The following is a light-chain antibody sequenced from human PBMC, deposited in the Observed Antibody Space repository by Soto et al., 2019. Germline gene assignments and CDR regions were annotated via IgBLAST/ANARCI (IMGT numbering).Light chain of an antibody. CDR3: QQCHATPLT. V-gene: IGKV3D-20*02. J-gene: IGKJ5*01. CDR1: QSVSSSY. Sequence: EIVLTQSPATLSLSPGERAALSCGASQSVSSSYLAWYQQKPGRAPRLLIYGASSRATGIPDRFSGSGYGTDFTLTITTLQPEDVGIYYCQQCHATPLTFGQGTRLEI. CDR2: GAS.